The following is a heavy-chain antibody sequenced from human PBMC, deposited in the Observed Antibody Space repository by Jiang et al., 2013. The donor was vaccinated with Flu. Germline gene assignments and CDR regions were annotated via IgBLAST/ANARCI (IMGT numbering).Heavy chain of an antibody. CDR1: GLSLSTRGVG. Sequence: KPTQTLTLTCTLSGLSLSTRGVGVGWIRQPPGKALEWLALIYWDDDKRYSPSLKSRLTITKDTSKNQVVLTMTNMDPVDTATYYCARTYDFWSGLRWFDPWGQGILVTVSS. CDR3: ARTYDFWSGLRWFDP. CDR2: IYWDDDK. J-gene: IGHJ5*02. D-gene: IGHD3-3*01. V-gene: IGHV2-5*02.